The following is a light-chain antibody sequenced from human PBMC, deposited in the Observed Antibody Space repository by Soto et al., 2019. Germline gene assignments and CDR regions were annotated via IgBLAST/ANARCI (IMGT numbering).Light chain of an antibody. V-gene: IGKV3-15*01. Sequence: EIVMTQSPASLSVSPGDGATLSCRASQSVASNVAWYQQKPGQGPRLLIHGASTRALGVPARFSGSGSGTDFPLTISSLQSEDFAVYYCQQYHNWPPQYTFGQGTKLQIK. CDR2: GAS. CDR3: QQYHNWPPQYT. J-gene: IGKJ2*01. CDR1: QSVASN.